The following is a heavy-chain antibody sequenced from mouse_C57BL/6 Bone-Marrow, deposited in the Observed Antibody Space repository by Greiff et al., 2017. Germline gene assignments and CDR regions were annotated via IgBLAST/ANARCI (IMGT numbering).Heavy chain of an antibody. CDR3: VRDRDGYFDY. CDR2: IRSKSSNYAT. V-gene: IGHV10-3*01. Sequence: EVQRVESGGGLVQPKGSLKLSCAASGFTFTTYAMHWVRQAPGQGLEWVARIRSKSSNYATYYADSVKDRFTISRDDSQSMLYLQMNNLKTEDTAMYDCVRDRDGYFDYWGQGTTLTVSA. CDR1: GFTFTTYA. J-gene: IGHJ2*01.